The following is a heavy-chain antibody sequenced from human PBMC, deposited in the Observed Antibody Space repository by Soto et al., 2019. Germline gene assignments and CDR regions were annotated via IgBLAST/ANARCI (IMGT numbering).Heavy chain of an antibody. CDR3: AKDQASGQGSFDS. J-gene: IGHJ4*01. CDR2: ISYDGSNQ. V-gene: IGHV3-30*18. Sequence: GGSLRVSCAASGFTFNIYGMHWVRQAPDKGLEWVALISYDGSNQYYADSVKGRFTISRDNSKNTLFLQMNSLRADDTAVYYCAKDQASGQGSFDSWGQGTLVTVSS. CDR1: GFTFNIYG.